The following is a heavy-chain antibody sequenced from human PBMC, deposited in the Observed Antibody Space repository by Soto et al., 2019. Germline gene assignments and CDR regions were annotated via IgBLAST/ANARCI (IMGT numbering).Heavy chain of an antibody. CDR1: GGAFNGYY. V-gene: IGHV4-34*01. Sequence: QVHLQQWGAGLLKPSETLSLTCAVNGGAFNGYYWTWIRQSPGKGLQWIGEINHSGTVDYNPSLKSRVTFSIDKSKKQFSLTRTSVTAADTAVYYGARAGAALVRGSIGGFDYWGQGTLVTVSS. D-gene: IGHD3-10*01. CDR3: ARAGAALVRGSIGGFDY. J-gene: IGHJ4*02. CDR2: INHSGTV.